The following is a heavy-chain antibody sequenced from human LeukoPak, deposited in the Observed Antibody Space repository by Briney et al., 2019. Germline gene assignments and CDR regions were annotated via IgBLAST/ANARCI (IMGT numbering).Heavy chain of an antibody. CDR1: GFTFSSYA. CDR3: AGDEGYSSSWYTDAFDI. Sequence: GGSLRLSCAASGFTFSSYAMHWVRQAPGEGLEWVSYISSSGSTIYYADSVKGRFTISRDNAKNSLYLQMNSLRAEDTAVYYCAGDEGYSSSWYTDAFDIWGQGTMVTVSS. J-gene: IGHJ3*02. V-gene: IGHV3-48*04. CDR2: ISSSGSTI. D-gene: IGHD6-13*01.